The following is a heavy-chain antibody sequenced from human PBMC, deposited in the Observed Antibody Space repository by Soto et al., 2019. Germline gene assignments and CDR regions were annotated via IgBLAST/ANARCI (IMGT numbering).Heavy chain of an antibody. J-gene: IGHJ6*03. CDR2: IYSGGST. V-gene: IGHV3-66*01. CDR1: GFTVSSNY. Sequence: GGSLRLSCAASGFTVSSNYMSWVRQAPGKGLEWVSVIYSGGSTYYADSVKGRFTISRDNSKNTLYLQMNSLRAEDTAVYYCARDYREILRFGVVRDYYYMDVWGKGTTVTVSS. D-gene: IGHD3-3*01. CDR3: ARDYREILRFGVVRDYYYMDV.